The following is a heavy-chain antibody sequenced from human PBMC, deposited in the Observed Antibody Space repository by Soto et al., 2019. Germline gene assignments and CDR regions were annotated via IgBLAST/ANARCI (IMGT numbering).Heavy chain of an antibody. J-gene: IGHJ6*03. CDR1: GFTFSNYD. CDR2: IGTTGGT. V-gene: IGHV3-13*01. Sequence: GGSLRLSCAASGFTFSNYDMHWVRQVPGKGLEWVSVIGTTGGTYYPDSVKGRFTISRENAKNSLYLEMNSLRAGDTAVYYCAREYCSGGRCYDYVDVWGKGTTVTVSS. CDR3: AREYCSGGRCYDYVDV. D-gene: IGHD2-15*01.